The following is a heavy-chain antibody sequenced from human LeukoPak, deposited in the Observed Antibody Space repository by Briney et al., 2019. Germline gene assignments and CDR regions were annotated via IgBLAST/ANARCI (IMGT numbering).Heavy chain of an antibody. CDR1: GLTFSSYY. Sequence: GGSLRLSCTASGLTFSSYYMNWVRQAPGKGLEWVANIKEDGSVKNYVDSVKGRFTVSRDNAERALYLQMNSLRAEDTAVYYCARGSGSYFSWGQGTLVTVSS. CDR3: ARGSGSYFS. J-gene: IGHJ4*02. V-gene: IGHV3-7*03. D-gene: IGHD3-10*01. CDR2: IKEDGSVK.